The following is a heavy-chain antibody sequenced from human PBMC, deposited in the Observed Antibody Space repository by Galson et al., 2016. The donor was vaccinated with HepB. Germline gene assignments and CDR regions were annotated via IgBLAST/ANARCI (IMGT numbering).Heavy chain of an antibody. J-gene: IGHJ4*02. CDR3: ARYYYRSAVHSHFNY. CDR1: GGSLSSGGYS. V-gene: IGHV4-30-2*01. Sequence: TLSLTCAVSGGSLSSGGYSWSWVRQPPGKGLEWIGYIYHTGSTYYSPSLLSRVTISVNRSKNLFSLRLTSVTAADTAVCYCARYYYRSAVHSHFNYWGQGTLVTVSS. D-gene: IGHD3-10*01. CDR2: IYHTGST.